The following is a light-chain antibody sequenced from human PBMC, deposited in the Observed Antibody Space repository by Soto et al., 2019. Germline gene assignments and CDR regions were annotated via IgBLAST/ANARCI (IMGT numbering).Light chain of an antibody. CDR3: CSYAGSYAWV. Sequence: QSALTQPRSVSGSPGQSVTISCTGTSGDVGAYNYVSWCQQRTGKAPRLMIYDVGVRPSGVPDRFSASKSGNTASLTISGLQAEDEADYYCCSYAGSYAWVFGGGTKLTVL. CDR2: DVG. V-gene: IGLV2-11*01. CDR1: SGDVGAYNY. J-gene: IGLJ3*02.